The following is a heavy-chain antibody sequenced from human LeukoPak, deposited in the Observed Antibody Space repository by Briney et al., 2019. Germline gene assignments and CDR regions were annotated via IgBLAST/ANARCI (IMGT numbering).Heavy chain of an antibody. J-gene: IGHJ4*02. V-gene: IGHV1-24*01. D-gene: IGHD1-1*01. CDR3: ATDGNGWNYFDY. CDR2: FDPEDGET. Sequence: GASVKVSCKVSGYTLTELSMHWVRQAPGKGLEWMGGFDPEDGETIYAQKFRGRVTMTEDTSTDTAYMELSSLRSEDTAVYYCATDGNGWNYFDYWGQGTLVTASS. CDR1: GYTLTELS.